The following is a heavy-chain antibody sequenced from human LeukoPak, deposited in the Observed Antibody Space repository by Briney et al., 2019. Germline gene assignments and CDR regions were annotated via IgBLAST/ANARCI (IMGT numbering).Heavy chain of an antibody. V-gene: IGHV3-30-3*01. D-gene: IGHD3-3*01. Sequence: HSGGSLRLSCAASGFTFSDYAMHWVRQAPGKGVEWVAVLSYGGTNKYYADSVKGRFTISRDNSKNTMFLQMNSLRAEDTAVYHCARDRSGYANDAFDFWGQGTMVTVSS. CDR3: ARDRSGYANDAFDF. CDR2: LSYGGTNK. J-gene: IGHJ3*01. CDR1: GFTFSDYA.